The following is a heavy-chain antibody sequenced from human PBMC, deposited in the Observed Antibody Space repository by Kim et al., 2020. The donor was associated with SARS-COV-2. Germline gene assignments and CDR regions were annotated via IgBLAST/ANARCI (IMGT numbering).Heavy chain of an antibody. V-gene: IGHV3-48*02. CDR2: ISSSSSPI. Sequence: GGSLRLSCAASGFTFSTYSMNWVRQAPGKGLEWVSYISSSSSPIHYADSVKGRFTISRDNAKNSLYLQMNSLRDEDTAVYYCAGDLGYCRGGRCFPLDYWGQGTLLTVSS. J-gene: IGHJ4*02. CDR3: AGDLGYCRGGRCFPLDY. CDR1: GFTFSTYS. D-gene: IGHD2-15*01.